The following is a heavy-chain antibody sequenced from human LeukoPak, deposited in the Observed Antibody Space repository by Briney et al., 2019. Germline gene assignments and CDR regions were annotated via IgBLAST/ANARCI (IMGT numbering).Heavy chain of an antibody. CDR2: INPNSGGT. Sequence: ASVKVSCKASGYTFTGYYMHWVRQAPGQGLEWMGWINPNSGGTNYAQKFQGRVTMTRDTSISTAYMELSRLRSDDTDVYYCASYDILTGYYVAGDAFDIWGQGTMVTVSS. V-gene: IGHV1-2*02. CDR3: ASYDILTGYYVAGDAFDI. D-gene: IGHD3-9*01. CDR1: GYTFTGYY. J-gene: IGHJ3*02.